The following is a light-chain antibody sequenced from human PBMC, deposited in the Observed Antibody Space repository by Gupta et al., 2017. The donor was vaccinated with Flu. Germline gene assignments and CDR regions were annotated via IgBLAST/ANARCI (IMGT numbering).Light chain of an antibody. CDR2: EVS. V-gene: IGLV2-14*01. J-gene: IGLJ2*01. CDR1: SSDVSGYNY. Sequence: QSALTQPASVSGSPGQSITISCTGTSSDVSGYNYFTWYQQNPGKAPKLMIYEVSNRPSGVSNRFSRSKSGNTAPPTISELQAEDEADYYCSSYTSISTPVVFGGGTKLTVL. CDR3: SSYTSISTPVV.